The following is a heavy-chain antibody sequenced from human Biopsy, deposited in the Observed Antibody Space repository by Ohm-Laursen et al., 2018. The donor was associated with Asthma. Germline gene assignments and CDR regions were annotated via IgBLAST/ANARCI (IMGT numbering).Heavy chain of an antibody. Sequence: SLRLSCAASGFVFSQSGMHWVRQAPGKGLEWVALISSDGHLKYYEDSVKGRFTISRDNSKDTLYLQVNSLRGDDTAVYYCARGKTWGRSYYFDYWGQGTLVTVSS. CDR3: ARGKTWGRSYYFDY. CDR1: GFVFSQSG. V-gene: IGHV3-30*03. CDR2: ISSDGHLK. D-gene: IGHD6-6*01. J-gene: IGHJ4*02.